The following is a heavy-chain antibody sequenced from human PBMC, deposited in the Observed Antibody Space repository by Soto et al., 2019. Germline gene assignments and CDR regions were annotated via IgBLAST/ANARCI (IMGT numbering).Heavy chain of an antibody. Sequence: WGSLRLSCAASGFTFSSYEMNWVRQAPGKGLEWVSYISSSGSTIYYADSVKGRFTISRDNAKNSLYLQMNSLRAEDTAVYYCARDWYSSSFDYWGQGTLVTDSS. V-gene: IGHV3-48*03. CDR1: GFTFSSYE. J-gene: IGHJ4*02. CDR2: ISSSGSTI. D-gene: IGHD6-6*01. CDR3: ARDWYSSSFDY.